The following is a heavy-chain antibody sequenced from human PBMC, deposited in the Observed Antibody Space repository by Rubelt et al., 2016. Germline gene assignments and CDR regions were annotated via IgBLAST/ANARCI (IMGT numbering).Heavy chain of an antibody. CDR2: ISGNGGHT. J-gene: IGHJ4*02. Sequence: GQPGGSLRLSCAASGFTFSSYAMNWVRQAPGKGLEWVSAISGNGGHTYYADSVKCRFTISRDNSNSTLYLQMNSLRAEDTAVYYCAKDRCSGSNCYYFDYWGQGTLVTVSS. CDR1: GFTFSSYA. D-gene: IGHD2-15*01. CDR3: AKDRCSGSNCYYFDY. V-gene: IGHV3-23*01.